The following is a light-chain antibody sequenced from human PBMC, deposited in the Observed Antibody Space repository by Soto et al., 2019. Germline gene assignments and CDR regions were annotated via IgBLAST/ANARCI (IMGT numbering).Light chain of an antibody. Sequence: DIQMTQSPSTLSASLGERVTITCRASQSFSNWLAWYQQKPGKAPRLLIYDVSSLESGVPSRFSASASGTEFILTISSLQPDDFATYYCQQFDRYSWTFGQGTTVEMK. J-gene: IGKJ1*01. CDR2: DVS. CDR1: QSFSNW. V-gene: IGKV1-5*01. CDR3: QQFDRYSWT.